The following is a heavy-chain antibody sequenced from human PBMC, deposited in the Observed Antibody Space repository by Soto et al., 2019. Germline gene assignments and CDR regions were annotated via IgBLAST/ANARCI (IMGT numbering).Heavy chain of an antibody. Sequence: WGSLRLSCAASGFSFSSDSMAWVRQAPGKGLEWVSSISSSGSFMNYADSVKGRFTISRDNARNSLYLQMSGLKDEDTAVYYCARDPPTGTTLDWVDSWGQGTLVTVSS. CDR1: GFSFSSDS. CDR2: ISSSGSFM. D-gene: IGHD1-7*01. V-gene: IGHV3-21*01. CDR3: ARDPPTGTTLDWVDS. J-gene: IGHJ5*01.